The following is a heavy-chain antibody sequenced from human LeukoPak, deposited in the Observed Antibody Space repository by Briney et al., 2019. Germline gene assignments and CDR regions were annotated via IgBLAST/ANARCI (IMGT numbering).Heavy chain of an antibody. CDR2: IIPILGIA. Sequence: ASVKVSCKASGGTFSSYAISWVRQAPGQGLEWMGRIIPILGIANYAQKFQGRVTITADKSTSTAYMELSSLRSEDTAVYYCARDLKGGGYYYYGMDVWGQGTTVTVSS. D-gene: IGHD2-15*01. V-gene: IGHV1-69*04. CDR1: GGTFSSYA. J-gene: IGHJ6*02. CDR3: ARDLKGGGYYYYGMDV.